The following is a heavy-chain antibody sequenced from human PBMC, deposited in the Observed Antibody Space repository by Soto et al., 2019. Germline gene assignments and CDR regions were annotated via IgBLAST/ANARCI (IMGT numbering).Heavy chain of an antibody. CDR3: ARGESSDPYYYGMDV. CDR2: IIPIFGTA. CDR1: GGTFSSYA. V-gene: IGHV1-69*01. D-gene: IGHD1-26*01. J-gene: IGHJ6*02. Sequence: QVQLVQSGAEVKKPGSSVKVSCKASGGTFSSYAISWVRQAPGQGLEWMGGIIPIFGTANYAQKFQSRVTITADESTSTADIERSSLRSEDTAVYYCARGESSDPYYYGMDVWGQETTVTVSS.